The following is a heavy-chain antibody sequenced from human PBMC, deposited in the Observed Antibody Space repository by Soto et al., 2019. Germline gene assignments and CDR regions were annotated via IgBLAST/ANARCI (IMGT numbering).Heavy chain of an antibody. V-gene: IGHV6-1*01. CDR1: GDSVSSNSAA. D-gene: IGHD3-22*01. CDR3: ARDYDSSDQGRSEYYFDY. J-gene: IGHJ4*02. CDR2: TYYRSKWYN. Sequence: SQTLSLTCAISGDSVSSNSAAWNWIRQSPSRGLEWLGRTYYRSKWYNDYAVSVKSRITINPDTSKNQFSLQLNSVTPEDTAVYYCARDYDSSDQGRSEYYFDYWGQGTLVTVSS.